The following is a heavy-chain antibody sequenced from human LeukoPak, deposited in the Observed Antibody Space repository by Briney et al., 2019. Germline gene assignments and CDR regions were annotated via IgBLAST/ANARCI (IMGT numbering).Heavy chain of an antibody. J-gene: IGHJ4*02. D-gene: IGHD3-10*01. CDR3: ARVVLLWFGVYYAYFDY. CDR2: INHSGST. V-gene: IGHV4-34*01. CDR1: GGSFSGYY. Sequence: PSETLSLTCAVYGGSFSGYYWSWIRQPPGKGLEWIGEINHSGSTNYNPSLKSRVTISVDTSKNQFSLKLSSVTAADTAVYYCARVVLLWFGVYYAYFDYWGQGTLVTVSS.